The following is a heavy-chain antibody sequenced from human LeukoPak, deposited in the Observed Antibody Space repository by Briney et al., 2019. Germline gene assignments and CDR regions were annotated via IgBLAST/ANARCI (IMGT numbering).Heavy chain of an antibody. CDR1: GGSFSGYY. J-gene: IGHJ6*02. D-gene: IGHD2-2*01. V-gene: IGHV4-34*01. CDR3: ASAAYCSSTSCTRDYYYGMDV. CDR2: INHSGST. Sequence: SETLSLTCAAYGGSFSGYYWSWIRQPPGKGLEWIGEINHSGSTNYNPSLKSRVTISVDTSKNQFSLKLSSVTAADTAVYYCASAAYCSSTSCTRDYYYGMDVWGQGTTVTVSS.